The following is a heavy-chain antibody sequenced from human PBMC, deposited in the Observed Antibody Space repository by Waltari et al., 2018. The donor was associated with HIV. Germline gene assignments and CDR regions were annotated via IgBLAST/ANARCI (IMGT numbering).Heavy chain of an antibody. J-gene: IGHJ4*02. CDR3: ARSKRPFCTGGSCYDFDY. V-gene: IGHV1-69*01. Sequence: QVQLVQAGAAVKKSGSSVTVTCKASGDTFKIHGISWVRQAPGQGLEWMGGLIPVFGKADYAQKFQDRVALTADESTSTVHMELNSLRSDDTAVYYCARSKRPFCTGGSCYDFDYWGQGTLVTVSS. D-gene: IGHD2-15*01. CDR2: LIPVFGKA. CDR1: GDTFKIHG.